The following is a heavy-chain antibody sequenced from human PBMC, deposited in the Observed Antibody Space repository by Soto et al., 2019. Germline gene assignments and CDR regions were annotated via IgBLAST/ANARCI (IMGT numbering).Heavy chain of an antibody. CDR2: IVVGSGNT. J-gene: IGHJ3*02. D-gene: IGHD1-7*01. CDR1: GFTFTSSA. Sequence: ASVKVSCKASGFTFTSSAMQWVRRARGQRLEWIGWIVVGSGNTNYAQKFQERVTITRDMSTSTAYMELSSLRSEDTAVYYCAVGGSRNLINAFDIWGQGTMVTVSS. V-gene: IGHV1-58*02. CDR3: AVGGSRNLINAFDI.